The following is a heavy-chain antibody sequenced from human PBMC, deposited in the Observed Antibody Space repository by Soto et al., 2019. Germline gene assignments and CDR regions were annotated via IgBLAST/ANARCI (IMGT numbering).Heavy chain of an antibody. CDR3: AREITMVRGVEGGMDV. V-gene: IGHV3-11*05. CDR1: GFTFSDYY. Sequence: QVQLVESGGGLVKPGGSLRLSCAASGFTFSDYYMSWIRQAPGKGLESISYISSSSSYTNYADSVKGRFTISRDNAKNSLYLQMNSLRAEDTAVYYCAREITMVRGVEGGMDVWGQGTTVTVSS. D-gene: IGHD3-10*01. CDR2: ISSSSSYT. J-gene: IGHJ6*02.